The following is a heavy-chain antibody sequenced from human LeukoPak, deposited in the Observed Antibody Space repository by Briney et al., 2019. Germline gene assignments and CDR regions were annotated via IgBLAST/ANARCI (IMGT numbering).Heavy chain of an antibody. D-gene: IGHD6-13*01. CDR2: ISWNSGSI. Sequence: GGSLRLSCAASGFTFDDYGMHWVRQAPGKGLEWVSGISWNSGSIGYGDSLKGRFTISRDNAKNSLYLQMNSLRAEDTALYYCAKDLSRKYSSSGGDFDYWGQGTLLTVSS. J-gene: IGHJ4*02. CDR3: AKDLSRKYSSSGGDFDY. V-gene: IGHV3-9*01. CDR1: GFTFDDYG.